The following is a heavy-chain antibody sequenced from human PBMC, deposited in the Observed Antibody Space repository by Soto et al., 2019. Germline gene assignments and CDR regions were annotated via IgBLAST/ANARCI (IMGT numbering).Heavy chain of an antibody. Sequence: ASETLSLTCTVSSGSITSGSFYWGWVRHSPGKGLEWIGGIYYSGSVFYNPSLESRVTISADVSRDQFSLKLTSVTAADTAVYYCARHGTALTAVNWFVSWGHGTLVTVSS. CDR2: IYYSGSV. D-gene: IGHD2-21*02. V-gene: IGHV4-39*01. CDR1: SGSITSGSFY. CDR3: ARHGTALTAVNWFVS. J-gene: IGHJ5*01.